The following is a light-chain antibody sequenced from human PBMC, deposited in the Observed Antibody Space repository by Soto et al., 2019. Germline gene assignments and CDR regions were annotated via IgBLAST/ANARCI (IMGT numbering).Light chain of an antibody. CDR3: CSYAGSMTWV. CDR1: SSDVGGYTF. CDR2: EAT. Sequence: QSALTQPASVSGSPGQSITISCTGSSSDVGGYTFVSWYQHHPGKAPKVMIYEATKRPSGVSHRFSGSKSGNTASLTISGLQAEDEGEYYCCSYAGSMTWVFGGGTQLTVL. J-gene: IGLJ3*02. V-gene: IGLV2-23*01.